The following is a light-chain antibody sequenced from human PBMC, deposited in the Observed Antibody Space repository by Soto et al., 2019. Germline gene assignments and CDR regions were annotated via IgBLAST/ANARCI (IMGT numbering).Light chain of an antibody. J-gene: IGLJ2*01. CDR1: TSNIGAAYD. Sequence: QSVLTQPPSVSGAPGQRITISCTGSTSNIGAAYDVQWYQQLPRTAPKLLIYGNNQRPSGVPDRFSGSKSGTSASLAISGLQSEDEADYYCAAWDDSLNGHVVFGGGTKLTVL. CDR2: GNN. CDR3: AAWDDSLNGHVV. V-gene: IGLV1-40*01.